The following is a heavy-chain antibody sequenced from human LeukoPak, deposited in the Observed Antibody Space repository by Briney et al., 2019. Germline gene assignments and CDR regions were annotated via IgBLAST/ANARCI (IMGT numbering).Heavy chain of an antibody. Sequence: PGGSLRLSCAASGFTFSSYDMSWVRQAPGKGLEWVSSISGSGGSTYYADSVKGRFTISRDNSKNTLYQQINRRTDEEAVEYCGAKDALYEDILPGSTAYYIDCWGQGTPVT. J-gene: IGHJ4*01. D-gene: IGHD3-9*01. CDR2: ISGSGGST. CDR3: AKDALYEDILPGSTAYYIDC. V-gene: IGHV3-23*01. CDR1: GFTFSSYD.